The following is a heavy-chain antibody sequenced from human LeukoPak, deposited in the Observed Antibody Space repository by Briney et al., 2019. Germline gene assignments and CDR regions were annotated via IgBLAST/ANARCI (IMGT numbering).Heavy chain of an antibody. V-gene: IGHV2-5*02. Sequence: GSGPTLVNPTQTLTLTCNISGFSLSTSGVGVGWIRQPPGKALEWLALVYWDDDKRYNPSLETRLGITRDTSKNQVVLTLTNLDPVDTAKYYCAHSQETPVTTFDYWGQGTLVTVSS. CDR3: AHSQETPVTTFDY. J-gene: IGHJ4*02. CDR2: VYWDDDK. D-gene: IGHD4-17*01. CDR1: GFSLSTSGVG.